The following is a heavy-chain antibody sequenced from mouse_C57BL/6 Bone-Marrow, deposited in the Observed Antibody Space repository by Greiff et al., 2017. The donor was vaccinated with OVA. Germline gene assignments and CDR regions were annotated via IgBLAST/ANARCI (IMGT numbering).Heavy chain of an antibody. Sequence: VNLVESGPGLVQPSQSLSITCTVSGFSLTSYGVHWVRQSPGKGLEWLGVIWRGGSTDYNEAFMSRLSITKANSKSQIFFKMNSLQADDTAIYYCAKDGGDYWGQGTTLTVSS. V-gene: IGHV2-5*01. J-gene: IGHJ2*01. CDR2: IWRGGST. D-gene: IGHD1-1*02. CDR3: AKDGGDY. CDR1: GFSLTSYG.